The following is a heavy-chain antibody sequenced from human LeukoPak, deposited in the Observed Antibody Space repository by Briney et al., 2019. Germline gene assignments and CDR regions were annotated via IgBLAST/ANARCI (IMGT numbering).Heavy chain of an antibody. CDR1: GYSFTSYW. V-gene: IGHV5-51*01. CDR3: ARRYYGDYGSGDYYFDY. CDR2: IFPGDSDT. Sequence: GESLKISCKGSGYSFTSYWIGWVRQMPGKGLEWMGIIFPGDSDTRYSPPFQGQVTISADKSISTAYLQWSSLKASDTAMYYCARRYYGDYGSGDYYFDYWGQGTLVTVSS. J-gene: IGHJ4*02. D-gene: IGHD4-17*01.